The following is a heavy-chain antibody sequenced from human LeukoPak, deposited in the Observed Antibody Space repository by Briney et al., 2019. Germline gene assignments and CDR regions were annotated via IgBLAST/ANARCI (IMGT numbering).Heavy chain of an antibody. J-gene: IGHJ6*02. CDR3: ARGLRGADRIMDV. CDR2: TSPDGTTT. CDR1: GFTFNSYW. D-gene: IGHD2/OR15-2a*01. Sequence: PGGSLRLSCVASGFTFNSYWIHWVRQGPGKGLVWVSLTSPDGTTTTYANSVKGRFTVSRDNARNTLYLQMNSLRAEDAAVYYCARGLRGADRIMDVWGQGTTGTVS. V-gene: IGHV3-74*01.